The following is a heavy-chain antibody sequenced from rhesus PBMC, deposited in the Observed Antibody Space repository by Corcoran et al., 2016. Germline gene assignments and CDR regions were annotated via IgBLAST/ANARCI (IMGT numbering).Heavy chain of an antibody. J-gene: IGHJ4*01. CDR3: ARYVTPYYSGSYQPHFDY. CDR2: CKGRSVGT. Sequence: QVQLQESGPGLMMPSATPSLTGPVSGGPFSGHWWTCIRHPHGEGRDWSGECKGRSVGTKYNPSLKVRGSISKAASNNQFSLKLSSVTAADTAVYYCARYVTPYYSGSYQPHFDYWGQGVLVTVSS. V-gene: IGHV4-80*01. CDR1: GGPFSGHW. D-gene: IGHD3-16*01.